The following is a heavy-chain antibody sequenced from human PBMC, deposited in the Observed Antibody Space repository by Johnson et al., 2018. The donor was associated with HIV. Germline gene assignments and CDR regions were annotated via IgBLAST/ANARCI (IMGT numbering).Heavy chain of an antibody. Sequence: VQLVESGGGLVQPGGSLRLSCAASGFTFSSYWMSWVRQAPGKGLEWVTNIKEDGSEKYYVDSVRGRFTISRDNSKDTLYLQMNSLRAEDPALYYCAGVLGRGGSCYADALDIWGQGTMVTVSS. CDR2: IKEDGSEK. CDR3: AGVLGRGGSCYADALDI. J-gene: IGHJ3*02. CDR1: GFTFSSYW. D-gene: IGHD2-15*01. V-gene: IGHV3-7*03.